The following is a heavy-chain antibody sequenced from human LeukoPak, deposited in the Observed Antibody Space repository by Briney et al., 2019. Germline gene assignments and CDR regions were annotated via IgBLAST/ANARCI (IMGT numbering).Heavy chain of an antibody. V-gene: IGHV4-34*01. CDR2: INHSGST. CDR1: GGSFIGYS. D-gene: IGHD2/OR15-2a*01. J-gene: IGHJ6*02. Sequence: PSETLSLTCAVYGGSFIGYSLTWIRQPPGKGLEWIGEINHSGSTHFNPPLKSRVIISVDTSNKQLFLKLTSVTAADTAVYYCAKKKVDVSGNQYYYYYGLDVWGQGTAVTVSS. CDR3: AKKKVDVSGNQYYYYYGLDV.